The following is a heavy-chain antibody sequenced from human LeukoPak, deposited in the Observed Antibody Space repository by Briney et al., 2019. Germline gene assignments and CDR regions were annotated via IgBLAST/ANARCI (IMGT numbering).Heavy chain of an antibody. J-gene: IGHJ4*02. Sequence: PGGSLRLSCAASGFTFSNAWMSWVRQPPGKGLEWIGEVHLDGRTNYNPSLKSRLIMPVDLPENHISLKLTSVTAADTAVYYCAREGGFYRPLDYSGQGTLVTVSS. CDR3: AREGGFYRPLDY. CDR1: GFTFSNAW. CDR2: VHLDGRT. D-gene: IGHD3-3*01. V-gene: IGHV4-4*02.